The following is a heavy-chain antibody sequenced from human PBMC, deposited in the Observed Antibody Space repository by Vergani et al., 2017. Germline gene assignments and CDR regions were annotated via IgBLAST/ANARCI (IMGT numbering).Heavy chain of an antibody. CDR3: ARISRVPPPLANVLRYFDWPLPGFDP. Sequence: QVTLKESGPVLVKPTETLTLTCTVSGFSLSNARMGVSWIRQPPGKALEWLAHIFSNDEKSYSTSLKSRLTISKDTSKSQVVLTMTNMDPVDTATYYCARISRVPPPLANVLRYFDWPLPGFDPWGQGTLVTVSS. CDR2: IFSNDEK. D-gene: IGHD3-9*01. CDR1: GFSLSNARMG. J-gene: IGHJ5*02. V-gene: IGHV2-26*01.